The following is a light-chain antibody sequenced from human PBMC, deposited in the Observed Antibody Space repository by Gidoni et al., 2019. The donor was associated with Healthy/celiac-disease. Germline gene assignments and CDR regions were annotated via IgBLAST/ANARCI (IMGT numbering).Light chain of an antibody. Sequence: DIVMTQTPLSLSVTPGQPASISCKSSQSLLHSDGKTYLYWYLQKPGQSPQLLISGVPDRFSGSGSGTDFTLKISRVEAEDVGVYYCMQGIHPVYTFGQGTKLEIK. CDR1: QSLLHSDGKTY. V-gene: IGKV2-29*02. CDR3: MQGIHPVYT. J-gene: IGKJ2*01.